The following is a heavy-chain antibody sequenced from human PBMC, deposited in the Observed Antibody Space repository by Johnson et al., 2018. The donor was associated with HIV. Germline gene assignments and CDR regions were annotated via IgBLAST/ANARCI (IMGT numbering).Heavy chain of an antibody. D-gene: IGHD3-22*01. CDR3: AKERGYDSSGYNRWYVPDAFDI. V-gene: IGHV3-30*09. CDR1: GFTFSSYA. Sequence: QVQLVESGGGVVQPGRSLRLSCAASGFTFSSYAMHWVRQAPGKGLEWVAVISYDGSEKYFADSVKGRFAISRDSSKNTMYLQMNSLRAEDTAVYYCAKERGYDSSGYNRWYVPDAFDIWGQGTMVTVSS. J-gene: IGHJ3*02. CDR2: ISYDGSEK.